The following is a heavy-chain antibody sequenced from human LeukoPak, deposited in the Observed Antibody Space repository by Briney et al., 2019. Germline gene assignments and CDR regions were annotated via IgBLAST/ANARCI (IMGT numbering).Heavy chain of an antibody. V-gene: IGHV4-39*02. Sequence: SETLSLTCAVSGGSVSTSSYRWGWIRQSPAQGLEWIGSIYYSGNTYYNPSLESRVTISVDTSKDQFSLKVNSVTAADTAVYYCARDDSRFDIWGQGTMVTVSS. CDR3: ARDDSRFDI. J-gene: IGHJ3*02. D-gene: IGHD4-11*01. CDR2: IYYSGNT. CDR1: GGSVSTSSYR.